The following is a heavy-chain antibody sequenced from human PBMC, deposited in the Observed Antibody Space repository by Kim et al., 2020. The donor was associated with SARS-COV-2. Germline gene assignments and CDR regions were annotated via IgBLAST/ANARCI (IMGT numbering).Heavy chain of an antibody. CDR3: ARAVGPFDY. V-gene: IGHV3-33*01. Sequence: GGSLRLSCAASGFTFSTYGLHWVRQAPGKGLEWVAVIWHDGSIKYYADSVKGRFTISRDNSKDTLYLQMNSLRAEDTAVYYCARAVGPFDYWGQGTLVTVSS. J-gene: IGHJ4*02. D-gene: IGHD1-26*01. CDR1: GFTFSTYG. CDR2: IWHDGSIK.